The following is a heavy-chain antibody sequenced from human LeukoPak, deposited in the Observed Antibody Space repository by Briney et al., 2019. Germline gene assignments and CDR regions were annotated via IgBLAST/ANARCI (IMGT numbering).Heavy chain of an antibody. CDR2: IYYSGST. D-gene: IGHD4-23*01. Sequence: SETLSLTGTVSGGSISSGGYYWSWIRQHPGKGLEWIGYIYYSGSTYYNQSLKSRVTISLDTSKNQFSLKLSSVTAADTAVYYCARDGGLGSDYWGQGTLVTVSS. V-gene: IGHV4-31*03. CDR1: GGSISSGGYY. J-gene: IGHJ4*02. CDR3: ARDGGLGSDY.